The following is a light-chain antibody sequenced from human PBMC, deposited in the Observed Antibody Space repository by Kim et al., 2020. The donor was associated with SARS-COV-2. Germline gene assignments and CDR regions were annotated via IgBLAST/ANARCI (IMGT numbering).Light chain of an antibody. Sequence: AWGQTVRITCQGDSLRSFYASWYQHKPGQAPVLVIYDKNNRPSGIPDRFSGSRSGNTASLTITGAQAEDEADYYCNSRDSSANHVVFGGGTKVTVL. CDR2: DKN. J-gene: IGLJ3*02. V-gene: IGLV3-19*01. CDR1: SLRSFY. CDR3: NSRDSSANHVV.